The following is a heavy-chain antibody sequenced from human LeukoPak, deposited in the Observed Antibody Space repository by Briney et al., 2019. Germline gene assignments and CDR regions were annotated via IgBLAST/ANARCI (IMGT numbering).Heavy chain of an antibody. V-gene: IGHV4-38-2*02. CDR3: ARDKFGGSSWSGESPDY. D-gene: IGHD6-13*01. CDR1: GYSISSGYY. CDR2: IYHSGST. J-gene: IGHJ4*02. Sequence: SETLPLTCAVSGYSISSGYYWGWIRQPSGKGLEWIGSIYHSGSTYYNPSLKSRVTISVDTSKNQFSLKLSSVTAADTAVYYCARDKFGGSSWSGESPDYWGQGTLVTVSS.